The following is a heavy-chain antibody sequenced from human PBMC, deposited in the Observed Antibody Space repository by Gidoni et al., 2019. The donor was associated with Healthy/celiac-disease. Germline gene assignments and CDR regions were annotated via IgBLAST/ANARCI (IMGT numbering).Heavy chain of an antibody. CDR2: ISGSGGST. CDR3: AKDAFRGGRAAAAPIGY. V-gene: IGHV3-23*01. Sequence: EGQLLESGGGLVQPGGSLRLSCAASGFTFSTCAMSWVRQDLVKGLECVSAISGSGGSTYYADSVKGRFTISRDNSKNTLYLQMNSLRAEDTAVYYCAKDAFRGGRAAAAPIGYWGQGTLVTVSS. D-gene: IGHD6-13*01. J-gene: IGHJ4*02. CDR1: GFTFSTCA.